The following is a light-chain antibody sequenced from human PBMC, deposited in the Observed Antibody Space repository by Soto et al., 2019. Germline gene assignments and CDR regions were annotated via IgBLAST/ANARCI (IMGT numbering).Light chain of an antibody. CDR2: AAS. V-gene: IGKV1-39*01. CDR1: QTISNY. CDR3: QQSYSVPLT. Sequence: DVQMTQSPSSLSASVGDRVTITCRTSQTISNYLNWYQQTPGKAPKLLIYAASTLQSGVPSRFSVTGSETDFTLTITSLQPEDSATYYCQQSYSVPLTFGGGTKVQIK. J-gene: IGKJ4*01.